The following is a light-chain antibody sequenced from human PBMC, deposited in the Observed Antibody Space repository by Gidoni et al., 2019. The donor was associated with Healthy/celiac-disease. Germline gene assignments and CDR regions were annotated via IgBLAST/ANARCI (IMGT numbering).Light chain of an antibody. J-gene: IGKJ4*01. V-gene: IGKV3-15*01. Sequence: EIVLTQSPATLSLSPGERATLSCRTSESVSSNFAWYQQKPGQAPRLLIYDASTRATGISARFSGSGSGTEFTLTISSLQAEDFALYYCQQYSDLPPHTFXGXTKVEIK. CDR3: QQYSDLPPHT. CDR2: DAS. CDR1: ESVSSN.